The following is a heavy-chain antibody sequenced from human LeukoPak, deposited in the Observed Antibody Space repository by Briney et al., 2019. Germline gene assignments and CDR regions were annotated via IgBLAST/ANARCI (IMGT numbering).Heavy chain of an antibody. J-gene: IGHJ4*02. CDR1: GFTFSSYA. CDR2: ISYDGSNK. D-gene: IGHD3-3*01. CDR3: AKDLRFRITIFGSPI. V-gene: IGHV3-30-3*01. Sequence: PGGSLRLSCAASGFTFSSYAMHWVRQAPGKGLEWVAVISYDGSNKYYADSVKGRFTISRDNSKNTLYLQMNSLRAEDTAVYYCAKDLRFRITIFGSPIWGQGTLVTVSS.